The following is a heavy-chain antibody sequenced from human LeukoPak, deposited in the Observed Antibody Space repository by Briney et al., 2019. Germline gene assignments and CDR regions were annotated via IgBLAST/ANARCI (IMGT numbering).Heavy chain of an antibody. CDR3: ARTYGDYAHLDF. V-gene: IGHV3-23*01. J-gene: IGHJ4*02. Sequence: GGSLRLSCTAPGFTFNNYAMTWVRQAPGKGLEWVSAISGNAARTYYTDSVKGRFTISRDNSKNTLYLQMNSLRAEAAAIYYWARTYGDYAHLDFWGQGTLVTVSS. CDR1: GFTFNNYA. D-gene: IGHD4-17*01. CDR2: ISGNAART.